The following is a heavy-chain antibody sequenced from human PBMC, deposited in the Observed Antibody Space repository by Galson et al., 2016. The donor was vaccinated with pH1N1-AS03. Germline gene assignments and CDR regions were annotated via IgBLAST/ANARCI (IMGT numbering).Heavy chain of an antibody. CDR3: ARHVSDDSLDNSGYPDYFDY. Sequence: SETLSLTCTVSGGPIKSSDYFWGWIRQPPGKGLEWIGSSYYSGGTYYNPSLKSRVTMSVDTSKNQFSLRVTSVTASDAAIYYCARHVSDDSLDNSGYPDYFDYWGQGILVIVSS. CDR1: GGPIKSSDYF. D-gene: IGHD3-22*01. J-gene: IGHJ4*01. V-gene: IGHV4-39*01. CDR2: SYYSGGT.